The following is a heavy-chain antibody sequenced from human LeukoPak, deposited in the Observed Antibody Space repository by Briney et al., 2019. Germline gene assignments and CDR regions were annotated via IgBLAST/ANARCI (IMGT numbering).Heavy chain of an antibody. V-gene: IGHV4-34*01. CDR1: GGSFSGYY. CDR2: INHSGST. J-gene: IGHJ4*02. Sequence: SETLSLTXAVYGGSFSGYYWSWIRQPPGKGLEWIGEINHSGSTNYNPSLKSRVTISVDTSKNQFSLKLSSVTAADTAVCYCARDSLLGVVVPAAIDYWGQGTLVTVSS. D-gene: IGHD2-2*01. CDR3: ARDSLLGVVVPAAIDY.